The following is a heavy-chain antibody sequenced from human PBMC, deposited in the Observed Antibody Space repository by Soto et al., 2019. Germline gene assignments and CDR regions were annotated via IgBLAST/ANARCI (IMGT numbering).Heavy chain of an antibody. CDR3: ARCGGSENYCYFFDY. Sequence: EVHLVESGGGLVQPGGSLSLSCAASGFSVSSAYMDWVRQAPGKGLEWVSSIYTDGNTYYADSVKGRFTIYRDGSENTLYLQMNSLRAEDTAVYYCARCGGSENYCYFFDYWGRGTLITVSS. D-gene: IGHD3-10*01. J-gene: IGHJ4*02. CDR2: IYTDGNT. V-gene: IGHV3-66*01. CDR1: GFSVSSAY.